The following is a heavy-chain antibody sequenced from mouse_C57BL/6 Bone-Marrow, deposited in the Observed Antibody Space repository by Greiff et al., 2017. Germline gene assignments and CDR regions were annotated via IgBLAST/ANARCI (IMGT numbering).Heavy chain of an antibody. V-gene: IGHV1-81*01. CDR3: ARPGYYVGWYFDV. Sequence: QVQLQQSGAELARPGASVKLSCKASGYTFTSYGISWVKQRTGQGLEWIGEIYPRSGNTYYNEKFKGKGTLTADKSSSTAYMELRSLTSEDSAVYFCARPGYYVGWYFDVWGTGTTVTVSS. D-gene: IGHD2-3*01. CDR2: IYPRSGNT. CDR1: GYTFTSYG. J-gene: IGHJ1*03.